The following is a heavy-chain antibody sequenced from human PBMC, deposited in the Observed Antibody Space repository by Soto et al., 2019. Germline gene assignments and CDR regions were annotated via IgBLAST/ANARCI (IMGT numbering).Heavy chain of an antibody. CDR1: GGTFSSYA. CDR3: ASAITGTTDYYGMDV. D-gene: IGHD1-7*01. CDR2: IIPIFGTA. V-gene: IGHV1-69*13. Sequence: SVKVSCKASGGTFSSYAISWVRQAPGQGLEWMGGIIPIFGTANYAQKFQGRVTITADESTSTAYMELSSLRSEDTAVYYCASAITGTTDYYGMDVWGQGTTVTVSS. J-gene: IGHJ6*02.